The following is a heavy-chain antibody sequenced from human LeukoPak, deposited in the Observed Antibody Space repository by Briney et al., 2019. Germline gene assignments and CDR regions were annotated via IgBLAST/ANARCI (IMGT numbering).Heavy chain of an antibody. CDR2: INPSGGST. CDR1: GYTFTSYY. CDR3: AREKCSSTSCSPDAFDI. V-gene: IGHV1-46*01. Sequence: ASVKVSCKASGYTFTSYYMHWVRQAPGQGLEWMGIINPSGGSTSYAQKFQGRVTMTRDMSTSTVCMELSSLRSEDTAVYYCAREKCSSTSCSPDAFDIWGQGTMVTVSS. J-gene: IGHJ3*02. D-gene: IGHD2-2*01.